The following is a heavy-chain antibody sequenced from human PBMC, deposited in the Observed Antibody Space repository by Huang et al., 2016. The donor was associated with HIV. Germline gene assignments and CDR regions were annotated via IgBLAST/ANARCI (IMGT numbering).Heavy chain of an antibody. CDR1: GGTVSSFS. CDR3: ARGVGNSNRGFDI. D-gene: IGHD5-18*01. Sequence: QVQLVQSGAEMQKSGSSVKVSCKASGGTVSSFSFTWVRQAAGHGLEWIGVNIPLPDTTDLAQKFLGRVTLTADESTKTAFMELRGLTSQDTAVYYCARGVGNSNRGFDIWCQGTLVTVS. J-gene: IGHJ4*02. CDR2: NIPLPDTT. V-gene: IGHV1-69*13.